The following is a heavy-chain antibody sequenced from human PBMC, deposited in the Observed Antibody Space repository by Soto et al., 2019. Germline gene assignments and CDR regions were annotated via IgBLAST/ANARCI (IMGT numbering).Heavy chain of an antibody. CDR2: TYYRSKWYN. CDR3: ARHPERIAQIGWFDP. Sequence: PSQTLSLTCAISGDSVSSNSAVWNWIRQSPSGGLEWLGRTYYRSKWYNDYAVSVKSRITINPDTYKNQFSLQLNSVTPEDTAVYYCARHPERIAQIGWFDPWGQGTLVTVSS. V-gene: IGHV6-1*01. J-gene: IGHJ5*02. CDR1: GDSVSSNSAV. D-gene: IGHD6-13*01.